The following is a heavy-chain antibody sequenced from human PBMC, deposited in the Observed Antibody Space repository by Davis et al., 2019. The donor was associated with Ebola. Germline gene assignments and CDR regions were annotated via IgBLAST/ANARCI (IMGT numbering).Heavy chain of an antibody. V-gene: IGHV3-33*01. CDR2: IWYDGSNK. Sequence: GGSLRLSCAASGFTFSSYGMHWVRQAPGKGLEWVAVIWYDGSNKYYADSVKGRFTISRDISKNTLSLQMNSLRAEDTAVYYCARGDGYNFWDYWGQGTLVTVSS. D-gene: IGHD5-24*01. CDR3: ARGDGYNFWDY. J-gene: IGHJ4*02. CDR1: GFTFSSYG.